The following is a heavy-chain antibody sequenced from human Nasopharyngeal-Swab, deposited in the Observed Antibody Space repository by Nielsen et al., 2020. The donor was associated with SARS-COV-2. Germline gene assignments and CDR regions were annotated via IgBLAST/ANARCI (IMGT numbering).Heavy chain of an antibody. J-gene: IGHJ6*02. V-gene: IGHV3-23*01. CDR1: GFTFRSHD. Sequence: GESLKISCAASGFTFRSHDMTWVRQAPGKGLEWVSTISGSGGSTNYADSVKGRFTISRDNSKNTLYLQMNSLRAEDTAVYYCARDPPTEGYYYYYYGMDVWGQGTTVTVSS. CDR2: ISGSGGST. CDR3: ARDPPTEGYYYYYYGMDV.